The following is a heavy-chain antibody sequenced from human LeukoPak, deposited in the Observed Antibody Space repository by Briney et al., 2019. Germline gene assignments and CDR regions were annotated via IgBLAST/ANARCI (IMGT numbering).Heavy chain of an antibody. CDR3: AKDGAWLRFDD. J-gene: IGHJ4*02. CDR2: ISGSAATT. D-gene: IGHD5-12*01. Sequence: GGSLRLSCAASGFTFSSYGMSWVRQAPGKGLEWVSAISGSAATTFYADSVKGRFTISRDNSKNTLYLQMKNLRAEDTAVYYCAKDGAWLRFDDWGQGILVTVSS. CDR1: GFTFSSYG. V-gene: IGHV3-23*01.